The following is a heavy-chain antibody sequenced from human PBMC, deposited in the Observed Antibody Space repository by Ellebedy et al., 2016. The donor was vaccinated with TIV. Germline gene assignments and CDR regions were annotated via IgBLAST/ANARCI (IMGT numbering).Heavy chain of an antibody. Sequence: PGGSLRLSCATSGFTFSSYAMHWVRQAPGKGLEWVAFIEHDATHKYYADSVKGRFTISRDDSKNTLYLQMNSLGAEDTGVYYCARASGFHDRSGSIDYWGQGTPVTVSS. CDR1: GFTFSSYA. CDR2: IEHDATHK. CDR3: ARASGFHDRSGSIDY. D-gene: IGHD6-19*01. V-gene: IGHV3-30*02. J-gene: IGHJ4*02.